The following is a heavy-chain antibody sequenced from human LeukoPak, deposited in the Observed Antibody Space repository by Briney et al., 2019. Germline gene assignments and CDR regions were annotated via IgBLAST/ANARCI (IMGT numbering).Heavy chain of an antibody. CDR1: GGSISSYY. D-gene: IGHD3-16*01. Sequence: SETLSLTCTVSGGSISSYYWSWIRQPPGKGLEWIGYIYYSGSTNYNPSLKSRVTISVDTSKNQFSLKLSSVTAADTAVYYCARVAPPLDDYIRGSFPYYFDYWGQGTPVTVSS. CDR3: ARVAPPLDDYIRGSFPYYFDY. CDR2: IYYSGST. V-gene: IGHV4-59*01. J-gene: IGHJ4*02.